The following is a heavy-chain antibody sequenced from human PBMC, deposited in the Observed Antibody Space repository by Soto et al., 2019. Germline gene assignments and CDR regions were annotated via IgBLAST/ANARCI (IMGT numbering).Heavy chain of an antibody. CDR2: IYYSGST. J-gene: IGHJ6*03. CDR1: GGSISSYY. V-gene: IGHV4-59*01. D-gene: IGHD2-2*01. CDR3: ARGSCSSTSCYGKKYYMDV. Sequence: SETLSLTCTVSGGSISSYYWSWIRQPPGKGLEWIGYIYYSGSTNYNPSLKSRVTISVDTSKNQFSLKLSSVTAADTAVYYCARGSCSSTSCYGKKYYMDVWGKGTTVTVSS.